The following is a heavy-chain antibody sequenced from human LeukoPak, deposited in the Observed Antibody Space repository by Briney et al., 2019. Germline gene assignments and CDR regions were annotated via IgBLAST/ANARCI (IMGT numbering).Heavy chain of an antibody. CDR3: ATQGYCSSTSCYEDY. CDR2: ISWNSGSI. CDR1: GFTFDDYA. Sequence: GGSLRLSCAASGFTFDDYAMHWVRQAPGKGLEWVSGISWNSGSIGYADSVKGRFTISRDNAKNSLYLQMNSLRAEDTAVYYCATQGYCSSTSCYEDYWGQGTLVTVSS. V-gene: IGHV3-9*01. D-gene: IGHD2-2*01. J-gene: IGHJ4*02.